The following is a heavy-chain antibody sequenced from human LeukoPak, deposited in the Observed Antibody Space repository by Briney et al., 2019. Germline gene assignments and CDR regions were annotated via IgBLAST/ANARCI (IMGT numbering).Heavy chain of an antibody. Sequence: AGGSLRLSCAASGFTFSSYAMSWVRQAPGKGLEWVSSISSSSSYIYYADSVKGRFTISRDNAKNSLYLQMNSLRAEDTAVYYCASYELASSWYWFDPWGQGTLVTVSS. CDR3: ASYELASSWYWFDP. CDR2: ISSSSSYI. J-gene: IGHJ5*02. CDR1: GFTFSSYA. D-gene: IGHD6-13*01. V-gene: IGHV3-21*01.